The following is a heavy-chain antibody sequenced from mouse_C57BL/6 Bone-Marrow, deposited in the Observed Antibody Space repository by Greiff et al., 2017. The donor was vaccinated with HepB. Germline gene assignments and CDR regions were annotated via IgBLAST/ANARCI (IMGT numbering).Heavy chain of an antibody. CDR1: GYTFTNSW. CDR2: IHPNSGDT. J-gene: IGHJ4*01. V-gene: IGHV1S130*01. D-gene: IGHD4-1*01. CDR3: TREGLGGRTMDY. Sequence: QVQLQQSGSVLVRPGGSVKLSCKASGYTFTNSWMHWAKQRPGQGLEWLGRIHPNSGDTDYNDKFKGKATLTIDTSSNTTYVDLSSLTSEDSALYYGTREGLGGRTMDYWGQGTSVTVSS.